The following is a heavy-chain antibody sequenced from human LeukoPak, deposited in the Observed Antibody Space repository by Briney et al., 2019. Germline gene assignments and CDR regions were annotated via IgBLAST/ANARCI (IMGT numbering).Heavy chain of an antibody. Sequence: APVKVSCKASGYNFITYGFSWVRQAPGLGLEWMGWINPYHGKTKYAQKFQGRGTMTTDTSTNTAHMELRSLTSDDTAVYFCARDRIAAAVLDYWGQGTLVTVSS. J-gene: IGHJ4*02. CDR3: ARDRIAAAVLDY. CDR2: INPYHGKT. V-gene: IGHV1-18*01. CDR1: GYNFITYG. D-gene: IGHD6-13*01.